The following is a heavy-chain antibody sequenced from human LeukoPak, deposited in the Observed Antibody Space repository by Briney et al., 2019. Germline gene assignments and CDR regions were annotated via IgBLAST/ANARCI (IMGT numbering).Heavy chain of an antibody. CDR3: ARGYRATIFGVVPLVDY. Sequence: ASVKVSCKASGYTFTSYDINWVRQATGQGLEWMGWISAYNGNTNYAQKLQGRVTMTTDTSTSTAYMELRSLRSDDTAVYYCARGYRATIFGVVPLVDYWGQGTLVTVSS. CDR1: GYTFTSYD. V-gene: IGHV1-18*01. CDR2: ISAYNGNT. D-gene: IGHD3-3*01. J-gene: IGHJ4*02.